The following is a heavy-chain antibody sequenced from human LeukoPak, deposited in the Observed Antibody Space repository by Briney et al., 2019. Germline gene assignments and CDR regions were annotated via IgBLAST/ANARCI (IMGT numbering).Heavy chain of an antibody. CDR2: ISGSGGST. CDR1: GFTFSGYA. Sequence: GGSLRLSCAVSGFTFSGYAMSWVRQAPGKGLEWVSAISGSGGSTYYADSVKGRFTISRDNSKNTLYLQMNSLRAEDTAVYYCAKDYCSGGSCYSGYWGQGTLVTVSS. D-gene: IGHD2-15*01. CDR3: AKDYCSGGSCYSGY. J-gene: IGHJ4*02. V-gene: IGHV3-23*01.